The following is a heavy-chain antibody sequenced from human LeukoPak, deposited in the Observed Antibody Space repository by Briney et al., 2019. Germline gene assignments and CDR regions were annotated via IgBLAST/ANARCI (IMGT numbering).Heavy chain of an antibody. J-gene: IGHJ3*01. CDR2: IGSTAYDGTT. D-gene: IGHD5-18*01. CDR3: TRFLSGYSYGRPYDAFDV. Sequence: GGSLRLSCTASGFTFGDYALSWVRQAPGKGLEWVSFIGSTAYDGTTEYDASVKGRFTISRDDSKSIAYLQMNSLKTEDTAMYFCTRFLSGYSYGRPYDAFDVWGQGTMVTVSS. CDR1: GFTFGDYA. V-gene: IGHV3-49*04.